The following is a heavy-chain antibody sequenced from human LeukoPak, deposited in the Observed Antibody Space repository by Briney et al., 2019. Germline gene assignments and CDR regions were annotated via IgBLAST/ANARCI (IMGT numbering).Heavy chain of an antibody. Sequence: PGGSLRLSCAASGFTFSSNGMHWVRQAPGKGLEWVAIISYDGSNKYYADSVKGRFTISRDISKNTVYLQMNSLRAEDTAVYYCAKENYEVLTAYSDYWGQGTLVTVSS. V-gene: IGHV3-30*18. D-gene: IGHD3-9*01. J-gene: IGHJ4*02. CDR3: AKENYEVLTAYSDY. CDR2: ISYDGSNK. CDR1: GFTFSSNG.